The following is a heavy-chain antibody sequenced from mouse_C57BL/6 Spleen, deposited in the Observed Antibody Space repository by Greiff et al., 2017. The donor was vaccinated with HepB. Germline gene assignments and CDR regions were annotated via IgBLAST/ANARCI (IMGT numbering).Heavy chain of an antibody. D-gene: IGHD2-4*01. V-gene: IGHV1-22*01. J-gene: IGHJ3*01. Sequence: VQLQQSGPELVQPGASVKMSCKASGYTFTDYNMHWVKQSHGKSLEWIGYINPNNGGTSYNQKFKGKATLTVNKSSSTAYIELRTLTSADSAVYYCANHYDDAGFAYWGQGTLVTVSA. CDR2: INPNNGGT. CDR3: ANHYDDAGFAY. CDR1: GYTFTDYN.